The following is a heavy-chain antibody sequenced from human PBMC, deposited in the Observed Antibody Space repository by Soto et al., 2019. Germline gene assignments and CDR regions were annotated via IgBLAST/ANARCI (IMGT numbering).Heavy chain of an antibody. Sequence: ASVKVSCKASGYTFTSYGISWVRQAPGQGLEWMGWISAYNGNTNYAQKLQGRVTMTTDTSTSTAYMELRSLRSDDTAVYYCAREGYYYDSSGYPWPLDVWGQGTTVTVS. CDR2: ISAYNGNT. V-gene: IGHV1-18*01. D-gene: IGHD3-22*01. CDR3: AREGYYYDSSGYPWPLDV. CDR1: GYTFTSYG. J-gene: IGHJ6*02.